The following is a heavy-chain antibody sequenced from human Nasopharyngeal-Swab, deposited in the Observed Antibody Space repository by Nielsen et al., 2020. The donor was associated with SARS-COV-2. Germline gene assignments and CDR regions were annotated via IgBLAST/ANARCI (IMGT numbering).Heavy chain of an antibody. CDR3: ARDFRFGETTMVDV. J-gene: IGHJ6*02. CDR2: IWYDGSNK. D-gene: IGHD3-10*01. V-gene: IGHV3-33*01. Sequence: GESLKISCAASGFTFSSYGMHWVRQAPGKGLEGVAVIWYDGSNKYYADSVKGRFTISRDNSKNTLYLQMNSLRAEDTAVYYCARDFRFGETTMVDVWGQGTTVTVSS. CDR1: GFTFSSYG.